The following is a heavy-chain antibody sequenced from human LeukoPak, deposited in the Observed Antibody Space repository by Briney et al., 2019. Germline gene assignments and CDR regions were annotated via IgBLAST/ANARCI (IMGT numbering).Heavy chain of an antibody. Sequence: PGGSLRLSCAASGFTFSSYAMSWVRQAPGKGLEWVSAISGSGGSTYYADSVKGRFTISRDNSKNTLSLQMNSLRAEDTAVYYCAKDARMAVVVAATLDYWGQGTLVTVSS. CDR3: AKDARMAVVVAATLDY. CDR1: GFTFSSYA. J-gene: IGHJ4*02. D-gene: IGHD2-15*01. CDR2: ISGSGGST. V-gene: IGHV3-23*01.